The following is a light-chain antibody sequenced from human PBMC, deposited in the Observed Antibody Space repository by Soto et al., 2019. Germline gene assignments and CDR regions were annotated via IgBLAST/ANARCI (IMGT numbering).Light chain of an antibody. CDR1: QSVDAY. CDR3: QQRGNWPLT. CDR2: GAS. V-gene: IGKV3-11*01. Sequence: IVLTQSPPTLCLSPVYRATLSCRASQSVDAYLAWYQQTPGQAPRLLIYGASNRAIGIPARFSGSGSGTDFTLTISRLEPEDFAVYYCQQRGNWPLTFGGGTKVDIK. J-gene: IGKJ4*01.